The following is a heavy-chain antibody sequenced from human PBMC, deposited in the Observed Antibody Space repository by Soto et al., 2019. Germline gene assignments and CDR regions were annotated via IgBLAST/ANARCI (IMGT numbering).Heavy chain of an antibody. Sequence: QVTLKESGPVLVKPTETLTLTCTVSGFSLSNARMGVSWIRQPPGQALEWLAHIFSNDEKSYSTSLKSRLTISNDTSKSQVVLTMTNMDPVDTATYYCARIPSGYFDWSDHGMDVWGQGTTVTVSS. D-gene: IGHD3-9*01. CDR3: ARIPSGYFDWSDHGMDV. CDR2: IFSNDEK. CDR1: GFSLSNARMG. J-gene: IGHJ6*02. V-gene: IGHV2-26*01.